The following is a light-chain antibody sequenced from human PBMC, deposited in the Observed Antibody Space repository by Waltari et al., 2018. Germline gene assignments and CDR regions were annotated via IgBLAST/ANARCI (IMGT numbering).Light chain of an antibody. CDR3: QQYSSDSHS. CDR1: QSISTW. J-gene: IGKJ2*01. V-gene: IGKV1-5*03. Sequence: DIQMTQSPSSRSASVGDRVTITSRASQSISTWLAWFQLKPGKAPKLLICQASNLESGVPSRFSGSGSGTEFTLTIGSLLPEDFASYYCQQYSSDSHSFGQGTRLEI. CDR2: QAS.